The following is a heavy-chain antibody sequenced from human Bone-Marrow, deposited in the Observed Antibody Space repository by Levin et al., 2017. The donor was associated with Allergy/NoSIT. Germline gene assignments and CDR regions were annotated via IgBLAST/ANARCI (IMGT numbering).Heavy chain of an antibody. Sequence: LSLPCAASGFPFSSYIMHWVRQAPGKGLEWVTVISSDGSNKHYADSVKGRFTISRDNSKNTLYLQMNSLRAEDTAVYYCATAGESGSYFDYWGQGTLVTVSS. CDR2: ISSDGSNK. CDR3: ATAGESGSYFDY. CDR1: GFPFSSYI. D-gene: IGHD1-26*01. J-gene: IGHJ4*02. V-gene: IGHV3-30*04.